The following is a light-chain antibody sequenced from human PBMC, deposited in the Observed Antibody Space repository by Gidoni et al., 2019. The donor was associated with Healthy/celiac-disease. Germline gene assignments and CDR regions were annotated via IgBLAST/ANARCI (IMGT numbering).Light chain of an antibody. Sequence: EIVLTQSPGTLSLSPGERANLSCRASQSVSSSYLAWYQQKPGQAPRLLIYGASSRATGIPDRFSGSGSGTDFTLTISRLEPEDFAVYYCQQYGSSPQITFGQXTRLEIK. J-gene: IGKJ5*01. CDR2: GAS. CDR1: QSVSSSY. V-gene: IGKV3-20*01. CDR3: QQYGSSPQIT.